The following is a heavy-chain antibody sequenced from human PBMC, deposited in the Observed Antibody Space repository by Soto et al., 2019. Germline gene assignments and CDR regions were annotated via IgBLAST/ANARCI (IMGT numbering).Heavy chain of an antibody. D-gene: IGHD6-13*01. V-gene: IGHV3-48*02. J-gene: IGHJ4*02. Sequence: EVQLVESGGGLVQPGGSLRLSCAASGFTFSSYSMNWVRQAPGMGLEWVSYIRSSSSTIYYADSVKGRFTISRDNAKNSLYLQMNSLRDEDTAVYYCARDAIHFGDSSSWYPSNLDFWGQGTLVTVSS. CDR1: GFTFSSYS. CDR3: ARDAIHFGDSSSWYPSNLDF. CDR2: IRSSSSTI.